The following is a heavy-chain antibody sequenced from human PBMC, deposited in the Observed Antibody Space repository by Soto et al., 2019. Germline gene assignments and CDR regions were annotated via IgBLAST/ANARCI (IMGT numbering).Heavy chain of an antibody. CDR3: ARHGSY. Sequence: QMQLQESGPGLVKPSETLSLTCTVSGVSIRASSYYWGWIRQPPGKGLEWIGTIYYNGETFYHPSLKSRITMSIHTSQNQFSLNMTSVTAADPAVYYCARHGSYWCQGTLVTVSS. V-gene: IGHV4-39*01. J-gene: IGHJ4*02. CDR2: IYYNGET. CDR1: GVSIRASSYY.